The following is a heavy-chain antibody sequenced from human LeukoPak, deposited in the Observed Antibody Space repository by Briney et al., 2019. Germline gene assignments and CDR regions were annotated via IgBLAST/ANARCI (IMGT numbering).Heavy chain of an antibody. V-gene: IGHV4-31*03. D-gene: IGHD1-26*01. Sequence: SETLSLTCTVSGGSISSGGYYWSWIRQHPGKGLEWIGYIYYSGSTYYNLSLKSRVTISVDTSKNQFSLKLSSVTAADTAVYYCARDGIVGANWFDPWGQGTLVTVSS. J-gene: IGHJ5*02. CDR2: IYYSGST. CDR3: ARDGIVGANWFDP. CDR1: GGSISSGGYY.